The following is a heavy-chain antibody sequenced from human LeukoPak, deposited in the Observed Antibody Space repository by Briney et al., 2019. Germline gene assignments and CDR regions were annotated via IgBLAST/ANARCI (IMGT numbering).Heavy chain of an antibody. V-gene: IGHV3-48*01. CDR1: GFTVSSTY. CDR2: ISSSRSSI. CDR3: AREGSDYPDY. J-gene: IGHJ4*02. D-gene: IGHD3-22*01. Sequence: GGSLRLSCAASGFTVSSTYMNWVRQAPGKGLEWVSYISSSRSSIYYADSVKGRFTISRDNAKNSLYLQMNSLRAEDTAVYYCAREGSDYPDYWGQGTLVTVSS.